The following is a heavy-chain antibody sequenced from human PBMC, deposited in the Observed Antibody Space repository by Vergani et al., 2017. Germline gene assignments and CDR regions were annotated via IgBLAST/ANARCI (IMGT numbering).Heavy chain of an antibody. Sequence: QLQLQESGPGLVKPSETLSLTCTVSGGSISSSSYYWGWIRQPPGKGLEWIGSIYYSGSTYYNPSLKSRVTISVDTSKNQFSLKLSSVTAADTAVYDCARPRGRAYYDFWSGFAKTNNWFDPWGQGTLVTVSS. CDR3: ARPRGRAYYDFWSGFAKTNNWFDP. CDR1: GGSISSSSYY. CDR2: IYYSGST. J-gene: IGHJ5*02. D-gene: IGHD3-3*01. V-gene: IGHV4-39*01.